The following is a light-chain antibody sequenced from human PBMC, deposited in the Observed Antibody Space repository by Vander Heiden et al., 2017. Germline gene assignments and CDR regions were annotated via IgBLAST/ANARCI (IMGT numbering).Light chain of an antibody. CDR3: MQGGSWPYT. V-gene: IGKV2-30*02. CDR2: KVS. CDR1: LSLVLSDGNTY. Sequence: DAVRTQSPLSLPVTLGQPASTSCRSSLSLVLSDGNTYLNWFQQRPGQSPRRLIYKVSSRDSGVPDRFSGSGSGTDFTLKISRVEAEDVAVYYCMQGGSWPYTFGQGTKLEIK. J-gene: IGKJ2*01.